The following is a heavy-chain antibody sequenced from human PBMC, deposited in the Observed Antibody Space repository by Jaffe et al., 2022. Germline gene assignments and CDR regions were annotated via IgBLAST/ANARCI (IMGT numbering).Heavy chain of an antibody. CDR3: ARLPIYYDSSVPYYFDY. D-gene: IGHD3-22*01. Sequence: QVQLQESGPGLVKPSETLSLTCAVSGYSISSGYYWGWIRQPPGKGLEWIGSIYHSGSTYYNPSLKSRVTISVDTSKNQFSLKLSSVTAADTAVYYCARLPIYYDSSVPYYFDYWGQGTLVTVSS. J-gene: IGHJ4*02. CDR2: IYHSGST. V-gene: IGHV4-38-2*01. CDR1: GYSISSGYY.